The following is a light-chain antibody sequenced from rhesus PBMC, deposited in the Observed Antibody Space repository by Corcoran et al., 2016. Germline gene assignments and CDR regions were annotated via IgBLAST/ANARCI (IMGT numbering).Light chain of an antibody. J-gene: IGKJ4*01. CDR2: AAS. Sequence: DIQMSQSPSSLSASVGDKVTITCRASQGISNALAWYQQKPGKAPKILIYAASSLESGVPSRFSGSRAGTDFTLTISSLQPEDFATYYCQQCYSTLTFGGGTKVELK. V-gene: IGKV1-33*02. CDR1: QGISNA. CDR3: QQCYSTLT.